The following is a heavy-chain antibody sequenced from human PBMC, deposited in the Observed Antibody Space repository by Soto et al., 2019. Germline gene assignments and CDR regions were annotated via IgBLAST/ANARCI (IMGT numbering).Heavy chain of an antibody. V-gene: IGHV2-70*11. CDR3: ARDFIAVAPWYFDY. Sequence: SGPTLVNPTQTLTLTCTFSGFSLSTSGVGVGWIRQPPGKALEWLARIDWDDDKYYSTSLKTRLTISKDTSKNQVVLTMTNMDPVDTATYYCARDFIAVAPWYFDYWGQGTLVTVSS. D-gene: IGHD6-19*01. CDR2: IDWDDDK. CDR1: GFSLSTSGVG. J-gene: IGHJ4*02.